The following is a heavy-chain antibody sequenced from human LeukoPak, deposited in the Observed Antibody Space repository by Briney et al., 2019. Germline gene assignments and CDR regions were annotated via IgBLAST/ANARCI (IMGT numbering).Heavy chain of an antibody. Sequence: ASVKVSCKASGYTFTSYGISWVRQAPGQGLEWMGWISAYNGNTNYAQKLQGRVTMTTDTSTSTAYMELRSLRSDDTAVYYCARTGVEATRGHWFDPWGQGTLVTVSS. CDR3: ARTGVEATRGHWFDP. CDR2: ISAYNGNT. J-gene: IGHJ5*02. V-gene: IGHV1-18*01. D-gene: IGHD5-12*01. CDR1: GYTFTSYG.